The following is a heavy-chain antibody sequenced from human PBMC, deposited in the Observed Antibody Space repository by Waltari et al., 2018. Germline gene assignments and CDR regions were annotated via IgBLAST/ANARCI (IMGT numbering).Heavy chain of an antibody. Sequence: QLQLQESGPGLVTPSETLSLPCSVSGVSITSDRHYWGWIRQPPGQGLEWIATLSYSGATYSSPSLKSRVTISRDTSKNQVSLQLGSVTAADTAVYYCATYIGASLGTAAFDVWGQGTMVTVSS. CDR1: GVSITSDRHY. V-gene: IGHV4-39*01. D-gene: IGHD5-12*01. CDR2: LSYSGAT. J-gene: IGHJ3*01. CDR3: ATYIGASLGTAAFDV.